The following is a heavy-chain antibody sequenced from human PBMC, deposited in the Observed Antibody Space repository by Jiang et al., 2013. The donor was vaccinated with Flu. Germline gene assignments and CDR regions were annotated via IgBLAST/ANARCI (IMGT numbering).Heavy chain of an antibody. D-gene: IGHD3-3*01. CDR1: GFTFSSYS. CDR2: ISSSSSYI. Sequence: GLVKPGGSLRLSCAASGFTFSSYSMNWVRQAPGKGLEWVSSISSSSSYIYYADSVKGRFTISRDNAKNSLYLQMNSLRAEDTAVYYCARDLRGTIFGVAAYYYYGMDVWGQGTTVTVSS. CDR3: ARDLRGTIFGVAAYYYYGMDV. V-gene: IGHV3-21*01. J-gene: IGHJ6*02.